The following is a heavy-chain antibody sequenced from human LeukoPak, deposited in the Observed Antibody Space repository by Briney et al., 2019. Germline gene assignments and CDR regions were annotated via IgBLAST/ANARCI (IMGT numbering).Heavy chain of an antibody. D-gene: IGHD6-6*01. V-gene: IGHV3-30*02. CDR1: GFTFSSYG. CDR3: AKDQFEYSSSLFDY. CDR2: IRYDGSNK. J-gene: IGHJ4*02. Sequence: GGSLRLSCAASGFTFSSYGMHWVRQAPGKGLEWVAFIRYDGSNKYYADSVKGRFTISRDNSKNTLYLQMNSLRAEDTAVYYCAKDQFEYSSSLFDYWGQGTLVTVSS.